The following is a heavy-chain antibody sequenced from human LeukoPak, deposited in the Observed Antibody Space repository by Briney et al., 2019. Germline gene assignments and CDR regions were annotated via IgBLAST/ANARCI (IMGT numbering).Heavy chain of an antibody. CDR1: GFTFSNYG. Sequence: PGGSLRLSCAASGFTFSNYGLNWVRQAPGKGLEGVSSISGSGDTTYYADSLKGRFTISRDNSKNTLYLQMNSLRAEDTAVYYCAKVFYRPTLIAVVTKGYFDYWGQGTLVTVSS. J-gene: IGHJ4*02. D-gene: IGHD3-22*01. CDR2: ISGSGDTT. V-gene: IGHV3-23*01. CDR3: AKVFYRPTLIAVVTKGYFDY.